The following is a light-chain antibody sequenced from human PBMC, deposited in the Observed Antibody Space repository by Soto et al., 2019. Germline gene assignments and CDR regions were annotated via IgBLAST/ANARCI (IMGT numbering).Light chain of an antibody. V-gene: IGLV2-23*02. Sequence: QSALTQPASVSGSPGQSITISCTGTSSDIGSYNFVSWYQHHPGKAPKLMIYEVDDRPSGVSNRFSGSTSGNAASLTISALQTDDEADYFCCSSAPESTYVCGTGTKLTVL. CDR2: EVD. CDR3: CSSAPESTYV. J-gene: IGLJ1*01. CDR1: SSDIGSYNF.